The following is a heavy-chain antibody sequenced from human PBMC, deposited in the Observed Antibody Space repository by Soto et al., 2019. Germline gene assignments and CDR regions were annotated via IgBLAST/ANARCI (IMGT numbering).Heavy chain of an antibody. CDR1: GGSISSYY. V-gene: IGHV4-59*01. D-gene: IGHD1-26*01. CDR3: ARMGPIVGATNGYFDY. CDR2: IYYSGST. J-gene: IGHJ4*02. Sequence: SETLSLTCTVSGGSISSYYWSWIRQPPGKGLEWIGYIYYSGSTNYNPSLKSRVTISVDTSKNQFSLKLSSVTAADTAVYYCARMGPIVGATNGYFDYWGQGTLVTVSS.